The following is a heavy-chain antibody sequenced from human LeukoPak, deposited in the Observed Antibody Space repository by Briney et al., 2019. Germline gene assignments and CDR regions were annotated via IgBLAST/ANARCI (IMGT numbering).Heavy chain of an antibody. Sequence: GGSLRLSCTAPGFPFNAYNIHWIRQSPGKGLEWVAVIWYDGSNKHYADSVKGRFTISRDNSKNTLYVQMNSLRAEDTAVYYCARETNPYYFEDWGQGILVTVSS. J-gene: IGHJ4*02. CDR3: ARETNPYYFED. D-gene: IGHD1-14*01. V-gene: IGHV3-33*01. CDR2: IWYDGSNK. CDR1: GFPFNAYN.